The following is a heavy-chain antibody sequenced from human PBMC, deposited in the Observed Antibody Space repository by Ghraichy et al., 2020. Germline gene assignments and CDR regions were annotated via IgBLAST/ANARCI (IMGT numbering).Heavy chain of an antibody. J-gene: IGHJ4*02. CDR2: ISSSSSYI. D-gene: IGHD2-15*01. Sequence: GGSLRLSCAASGFTFSSYSMNWVRQAPGKGLEWVSSISSSSSYIYYADSVKGRFTISRDNAKNSLYLQMNSLRAEDTAVYYCARGYCSGGSCYSFPHDYWGQGTLVTVSS. V-gene: IGHV3-21*01. CDR1: GFTFSSYS. CDR3: ARGYCSGGSCYSFPHDY.